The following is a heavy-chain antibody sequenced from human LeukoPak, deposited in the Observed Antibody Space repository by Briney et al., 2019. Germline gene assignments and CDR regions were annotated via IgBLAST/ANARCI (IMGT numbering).Heavy chain of an antibody. CDR3: ARAGYYGSGSYYNFGENWFDP. J-gene: IGHJ5*02. Sequence: SETLSLTCAVSGGSISSSNWWSWVRQPPGKGLEWIGEIYHSGSTNYNPSLKSRVTISVDKSKNQFSLKLSSVTAADTAVYYCARAGYYGSGSYYNFGENWFDPWGQGTLVTVSS. V-gene: IGHV4-4*02. D-gene: IGHD3-10*01. CDR2: IYHSGST. CDR1: GGSISSSNW.